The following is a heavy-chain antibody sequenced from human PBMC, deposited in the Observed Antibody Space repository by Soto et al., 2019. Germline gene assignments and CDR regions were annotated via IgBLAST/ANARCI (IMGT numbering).Heavy chain of an antibody. CDR1: GDVFRSYG. CDR3: ARVRCFNGLCHTADYGMDV. D-gene: IGHD2-8*01. Sequence: SVKVSCKASGDVFRSYGINWVRQAPGQGLEWMGGIIPISGTTNYAQKFQGRVAITADESTDTVYMELSRLRSEDTAVYFCARVRCFNGLCHTADYGMDVWGQGTTVTAP. J-gene: IGHJ6*02. CDR2: IIPISGTT. V-gene: IGHV1-69*13.